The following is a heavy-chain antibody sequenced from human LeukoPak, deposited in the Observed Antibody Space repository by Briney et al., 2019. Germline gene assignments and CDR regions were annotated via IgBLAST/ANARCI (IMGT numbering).Heavy chain of an antibody. D-gene: IGHD5-12*01. CDR2: IYHSGST. J-gene: IGHJ3*02. V-gene: IGHV4-30-2*01. CDR1: GGSISSGGYS. CDR3: ARSRSGYGYEHGAFEI. Sequence: SETLSLTCAVSGGSISSGGYSWSWIRQPPGKGLEWIGYIYHSGSTYYNPSLKSRVTISVDRSKNQFSLKLSSVTAADTAVYYCARSRSGYGYEHGAFEIWGQGTMVTVSS.